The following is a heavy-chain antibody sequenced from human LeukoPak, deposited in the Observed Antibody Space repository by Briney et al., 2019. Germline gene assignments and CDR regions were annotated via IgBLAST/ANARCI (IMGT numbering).Heavy chain of an antibody. Sequence: GGSLRLSCAASGFTFTSYWMTWVRQAPGKGLEWVANIKQDGSERNYVGSVRGRFTISRDNAKNSLYLQMNSLRAEDTAVYYCARGRGRYCSGGSCYRYYYYYGMDVWGKGTTVTVSS. V-gene: IGHV3-7*01. CDR2: IKQDGSER. CDR1: GFTFTSYW. D-gene: IGHD2-15*01. CDR3: ARGRGRYCSGGSCYRYYYYYGMDV. J-gene: IGHJ6*04.